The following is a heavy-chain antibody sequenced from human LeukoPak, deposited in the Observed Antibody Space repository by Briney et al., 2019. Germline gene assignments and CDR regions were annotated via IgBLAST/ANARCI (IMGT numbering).Heavy chain of an antibody. CDR3: ARDLEWFGDVDDY. V-gene: IGHV3-74*01. CDR1: GFTFSSYW. Sequence: PGGSLRLSCAASGFTFSSYWMHWVRQAPGKGLVWVSRINSDGSSTGYADSVKGRFTISRDNAKNTLYLQMNCLRAEDTAVYYCARDLEWFGDVDDYWGQGTLVTVSS. J-gene: IGHJ4*02. CDR2: INSDGSST. D-gene: IGHD3-10*01.